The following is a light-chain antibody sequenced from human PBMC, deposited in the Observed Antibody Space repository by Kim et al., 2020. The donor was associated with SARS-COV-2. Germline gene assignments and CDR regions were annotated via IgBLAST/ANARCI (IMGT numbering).Light chain of an antibody. CDR3: QQYHTYPCS. CDR2: DSS. CDR1: QHISNY. Sequence: DIQMTQSPSSLSASVGDRVTITCRASQHISNYLAWFQQKPGKAPKSLIYDSSSLQSGVPSKFSGTGYGTDFTLTISSLQPEDFATYYHQQYHTYPCSFGQGTKLEI. J-gene: IGKJ2*04. V-gene: IGKV1-16*02.